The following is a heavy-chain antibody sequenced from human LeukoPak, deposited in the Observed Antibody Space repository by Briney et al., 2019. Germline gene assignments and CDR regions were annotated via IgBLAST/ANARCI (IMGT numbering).Heavy chain of an antibody. CDR2: IYPGDSDL. D-gene: IGHD5-12*01. CDR1: GYSFTSYW. V-gene: IGHV5-51*01. J-gene: IGHJ4*02. CDR3: ARLNSVATTALY. Sequence: GESLKISCKTSGYSFTSYWIGWVRQMPGKGLEWMGLIYPGDSDLRYNPSFQGQVTISADKSISTAYLQWNSLKASDTAMYYCARLNSVATTALYWGQGTLVTVSS.